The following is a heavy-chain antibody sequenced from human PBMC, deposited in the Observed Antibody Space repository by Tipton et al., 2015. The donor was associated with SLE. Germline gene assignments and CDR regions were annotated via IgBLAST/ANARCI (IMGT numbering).Heavy chain of an antibody. Sequence: GSLRLSCEAPGFTFNVYAIHWVRQAPGKGLEYVAGISSDGGSTSYADTVKGRFTISRDNSKKTLFLQMGSLRAEDTAVYYCTRGGLAVSVNYFDYWGQGTLVTVSS. CDR2: ISSDGGST. D-gene: IGHD6-19*01. V-gene: IGHV3-64*02. J-gene: IGHJ4*02. CDR3: TRGGLAVSVNYFDY. CDR1: GFTFNVYA.